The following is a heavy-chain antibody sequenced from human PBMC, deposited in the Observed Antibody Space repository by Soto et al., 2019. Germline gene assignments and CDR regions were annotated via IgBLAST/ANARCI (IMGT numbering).Heavy chain of an antibody. CDR1: GYTFTSYG. CDR2: ISAYNGNT. CDR3: ARTFEY. V-gene: IGHV1-18*01. Sequence: AVKVSYKHSGYTFTSYGISWVRQAPGQGLEWMGWISAYNGNTNYAQKPQGRVTMITDTSTSTAYMELRRLRSDATAVYYCARTFEYWGQGALVTVSP. J-gene: IGHJ4*02.